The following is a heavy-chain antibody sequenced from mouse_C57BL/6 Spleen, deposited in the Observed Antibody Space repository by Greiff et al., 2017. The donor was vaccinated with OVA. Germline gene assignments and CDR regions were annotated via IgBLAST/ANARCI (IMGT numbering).Heavy chain of an antibody. Sequence: QVQLQQPGAELVRPGSSVKLSCKASGYTFTSYWMHWVKQRPIQGLEWIGNIDPSDSETHYNQKFKDKATLTVDKSSSTAYMQLSRLTSEDSAVYYCARGTTVVSDWYFDVWGTGTTVTVSS. CDR3: ARGTTVVSDWYFDV. J-gene: IGHJ1*03. V-gene: IGHV1-52*01. CDR2: IDPSDSET. D-gene: IGHD1-1*01. CDR1: GYTFTSYW.